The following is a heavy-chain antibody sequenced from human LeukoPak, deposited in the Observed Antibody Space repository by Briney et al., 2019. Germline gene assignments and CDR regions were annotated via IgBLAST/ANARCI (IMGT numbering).Heavy chain of an antibody. Sequence: GGSLRLSCAASGFTFSSYAMSWVRQAPGRGLEWVSAISASGRSTFYADSVKGRFTISRDNAKNSLYLQMNSLRAEDTAVYYCSAGEGYYDSSDYYSAWAFNVWGQGTMVTVSS. J-gene: IGHJ3*01. CDR1: GFTFSSYA. CDR2: ISASGRST. CDR3: SAGEGYYDSSDYYSAWAFNV. D-gene: IGHD3-22*01. V-gene: IGHV3-23*01.